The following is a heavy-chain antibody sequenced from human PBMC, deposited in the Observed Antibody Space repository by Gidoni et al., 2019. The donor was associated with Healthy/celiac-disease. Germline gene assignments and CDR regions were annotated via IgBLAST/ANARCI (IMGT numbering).Heavy chain of an antibody. J-gene: IGHJ6*03. CDR1: GYTFTSYA. CDR3: ASSITGDPPYYYYYYMDV. D-gene: IGHD7-27*01. CDR2: INAGNGNT. V-gene: IGHV1-3*01. Sequence: QVQLVQSGAEVKKPGASVKVSCKASGYTFTSYAMHWVRQAPGQRLEWMGWINAGNGNTKYSQKFQGRVTITRDTSASTAYMELSSLRSEDTAVYYCASSITGDPPYYYYYYMDVWGKGTTVTVSS.